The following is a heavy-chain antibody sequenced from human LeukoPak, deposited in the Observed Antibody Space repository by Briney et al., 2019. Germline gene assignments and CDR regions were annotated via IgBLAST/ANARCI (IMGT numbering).Heavy chain of an antibody. CDR1: GFPFSIYD. CDR3: ARSLVRWAFDY. CDR2: ISASGGST. D-gene: IGHD4-23*01. J-gene: IGHJ4*01. V-gene: IGHV3-23*01. Sequence: GGSLRLSCAASGFPFSIYDMNWVRQAPGKGLEWVSSISASGGSTYYADSVKGRFTVARDNSKNTLYLQMNSLRAEDTALYFCARSLVRWAFDYWGRGALVSVSS.